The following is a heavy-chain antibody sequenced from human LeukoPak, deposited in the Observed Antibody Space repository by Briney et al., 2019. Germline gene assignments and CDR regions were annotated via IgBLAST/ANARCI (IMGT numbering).Heavy chain of an antibody. CDR3: AKEGYYGSGSFPDY. Sequence: PGRSLRLSCAASGFTISNYGMHWVRQAPAKGLEWVGDDSYDGSNKYSPDSVKGRFTISRDNSKNTLYLQMNSLRAEDTAVYYCAKEGYYGSGSFPDYWGRGALVTVSS. J-gene: IGHJ4*02. CDR1: GFTISNYG. CDR2: DSYDGSNK. D-gene: IGHD3-10*01. V-gene: IGHV3-30*18.